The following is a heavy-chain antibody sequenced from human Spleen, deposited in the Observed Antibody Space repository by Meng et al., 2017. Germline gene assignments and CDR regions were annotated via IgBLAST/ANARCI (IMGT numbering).Heavy chain of an antibody. CDR2: INHSGST. J-gene: IGHJ4*02. CDR1: GGSFSDYY. CDR3: ARGPTTVAHDFDY. D-gene: IGHD4-11*01. Sequence: QVQLQQWGAGLLKPAETLSLTCVVSGGSFSDYYWSWIRQPPGKGLEWIGEINHSGSTNYNPSLERRATISVDTSQNSLSLKLSSVTAADSAVYYCARGPTTVAHDFDYWGQGTLVTVSS. V-gene: IGHV4-34*01.